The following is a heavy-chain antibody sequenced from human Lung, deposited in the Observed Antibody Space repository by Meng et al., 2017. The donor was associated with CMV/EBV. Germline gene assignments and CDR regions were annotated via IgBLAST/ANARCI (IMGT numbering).Heavy chain of an antibody. CDR1: GFTFTNYW. J-gene: IGHJ4*02. V-gene: IGHV3-7*01. D-gene: IGHD7-27*01. CDR3: AREYWGPDY. Sequence: GESLKISCAASGFTFTNYWMTWVRQAPGKGLEWVGNINEAGSVKHYVDSVKGRLTMSRDNAKNSVYLQMNALRADDTAVYFCAREYWGPDYWGQGTLVTVSS. CDR2: INEAGSVK.